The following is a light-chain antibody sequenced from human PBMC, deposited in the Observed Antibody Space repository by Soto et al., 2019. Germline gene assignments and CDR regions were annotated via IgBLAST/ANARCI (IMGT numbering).Light chain of an antibody. CDR1: QSISSY. Sequence: DIQMTQSPSSLSASVGDRVTITCRASQSISSYLNWYQQKPGKAPNLLIYAASSLQSGVTSRFSGSGSGTDYTHTISSLQPEEFATYYCQQSYSSSWTFGQGTTVEIK. J-gene: IGKJ1*01. CDR3: QQSYSSSWT. CDR2: AAS. V-gene: IGKV1-39*01.